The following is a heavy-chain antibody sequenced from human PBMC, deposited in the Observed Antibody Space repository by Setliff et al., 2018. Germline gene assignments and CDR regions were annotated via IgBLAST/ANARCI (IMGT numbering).Heavy chain of an antibody. Sequence: LVESLKISCKGSGYSFTSYWVGWVRQMPGKGLEWMGIIYPGDSDTRYSPSFQGQVTISADKSISTAYLQWSSLKASDTAMYYCARRIGTGHQAFDIWGQGTMVTVS. J-gene: IGHJ3*02. V-gene: IGHV5-51*01. CDR1: GYSFTSYW. CDR2: IYPGDSDT. D-gene: IGHD6-13*01. CDR3: ARRIGTGHQAFDI.